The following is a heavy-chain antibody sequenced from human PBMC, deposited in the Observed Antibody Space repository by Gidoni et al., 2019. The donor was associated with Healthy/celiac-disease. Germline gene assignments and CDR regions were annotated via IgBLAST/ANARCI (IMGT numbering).Heavy chain of an antibody. CDR2: ISGSGGST. CDR3: AKGMRILY. J-gene: IGHJ4*02. CDR1: GFTLSSYA. Sequence: EVPLLESGGGLVQLGGSLRLSCAASGFTLSSYAMSGVRPAPGKGLGCVPAISGSGGSTYYADSVKGRFTITRDNSKNTLYLQMNSLRAEYTAVYYCAKGMRILYWGQGTLVTVSS. V-gene: IGHV3-23*01.